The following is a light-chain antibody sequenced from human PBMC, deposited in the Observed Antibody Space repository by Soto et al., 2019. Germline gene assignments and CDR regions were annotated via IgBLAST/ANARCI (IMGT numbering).Light chain of an antibody. CDR2: LGS. J-gene: IGKJ1*01. Sequence: DIVLTQSPLSLAVTPGEPASISCRSSQSPLHSNGNIDLDWYLQKPEQSPQLLIYLGSIRSSGVPDKFSGSGSGPNFTLKITRVEAEDGGVDYCMQALQAPRTFGLGTKVDIK. V-gene: IGKV2-28*01. CDR3: MQALQAPRT. CDR1: QSPLHSNGNID.